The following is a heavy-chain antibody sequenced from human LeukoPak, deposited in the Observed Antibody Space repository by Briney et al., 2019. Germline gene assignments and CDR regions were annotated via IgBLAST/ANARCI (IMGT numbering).Heavy chain of an antibody. CDR3: ARNSAYHFWSGYYLGGVDP. Sequence: GGSLRLSCVASGFTVSMSYMSWVRQAPGKGLEWISVIYVTGTPKYADSVTGRFTISRDNSKNTVDLQMNKLRPEDTAVYYCARNSAYHFWSGYYLGGVDPWGQGTLVTVSS. J-gene: IGHJ5*02. CDR1: GFTVSMSY. D-gene: IGHD3-3*01. CDR2: IYVTGTP. V-gene: IGHV3-66*02.